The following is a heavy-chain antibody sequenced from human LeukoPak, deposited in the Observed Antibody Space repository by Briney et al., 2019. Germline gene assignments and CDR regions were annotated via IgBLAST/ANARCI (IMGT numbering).Heavy chain of an antibody. V-gene: IGHV3-64*01. Sequence: GGSLRLSCAASGFTFSSYAMHWVRQAPGKGLEYVSAISSNGGSTYYANSVKGRFTISRDNSKNTLYLQMGSLRAEDMAVYYCARVTVTTKDYYYYYYMDVWGKGTTVTVSS. CDR1: GFTFSSYA. J-gene: IGHJ6*03. D-gene: IGHD4-11*01. CDR2: ISSNGGST. CDR3: ARVTVTTKDYYYYYYMDV.